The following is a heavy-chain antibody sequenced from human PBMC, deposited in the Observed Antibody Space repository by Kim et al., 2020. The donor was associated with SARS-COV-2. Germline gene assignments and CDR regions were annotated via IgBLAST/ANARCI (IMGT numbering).Heavy chain of an antibody. D-gene: IGHD2-2*02. CDR3: AREMYTNSWYFAY. V-gene: IGHV1-18*01. J-gene: IGHJ4*02. Sequence: NYAKNVQGRVTMTVDTSTNTAYMELRSLKSDDTAMYFCAREMYTNSWYFAYWGPGTLVTVSS.